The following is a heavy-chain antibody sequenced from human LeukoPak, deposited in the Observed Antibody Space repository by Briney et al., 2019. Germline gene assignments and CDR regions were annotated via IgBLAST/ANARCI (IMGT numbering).Heavy chain of an antibody. CDR3: AKKGGIAVAGTIYYYYAMDV. J-gene: IGHJ6*02. CDR1: GFTFSSHG. Sequence: PGGSLRLSCAASGFTFSSHGMHWVRQAPGKGLEWGGFIRYDGSNKYYADSVKGRFTISRDNSKNTLYLQMNSLRAEDTAVYYCAKKGGIAVAGTIYYYYAMDVWGQGTTVTVSS. V-gene: IGHV3-30*02. CDR2: IRYDGSNK. D-gene: IGHD6-13*01.